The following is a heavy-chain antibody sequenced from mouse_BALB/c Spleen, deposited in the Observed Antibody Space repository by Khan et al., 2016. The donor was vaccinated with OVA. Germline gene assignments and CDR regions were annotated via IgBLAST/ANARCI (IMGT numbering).Heavy chain of an antibody. CDR1: GYSFTDYI. CDR3: ARRDYGGSYPGVAY. Sequence: QVQLQQSGPELVMPGASVKMSCKASGYSFTDYIITWVKQRTGQGLQWIGEIYPGSGSIYSNEKFKGKATLTADKSSNTAYMQLSSLTSEDSAVYFGARRDYGGSYPGVAYWGQGTLVTVSA. D-gene: IGHD1-1*01. J-gene: IGHJ3*01. V-gene: IGHV1-77*01. CDR2: IYPGSGSI.